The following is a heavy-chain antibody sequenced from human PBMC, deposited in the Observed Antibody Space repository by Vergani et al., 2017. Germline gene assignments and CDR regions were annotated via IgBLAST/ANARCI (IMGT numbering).Heavy chain of an antibody. CDR3: ARAYGWEKGGYYYYGMDV. J-gene: IGHJ6*02. CDR1: GYTFTSYG. D-gene: IGHD1-26*01. V-gene: IGHV1-18*01. Sequence: QVQLVQSGAEVKKPGASVKVSCKASGYTFTSYGISWVRQAPGQGLEWMGWISDYNGNTNYAQKLQGRVTMNTDTSTSTAYMELRSLRSDDTAVYYCARAYGWEKGGYYYYGMDVWGQGTTVTVSS. CDR2: ISDYNGNT.